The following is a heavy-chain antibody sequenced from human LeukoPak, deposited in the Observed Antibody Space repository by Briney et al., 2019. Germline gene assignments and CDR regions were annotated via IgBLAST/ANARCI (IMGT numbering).Heavy chain of an antibody. CDR2: IYTSGST. V-gene: IGHV4-4*07. CDR3: ARAVYYYGSGSHNYFDY. J-gene: IGHJ4*02. CDR1: GGSISSYH. D-gene: IGHD3-10*01. Sequence: PSETLSLTCTVSGGSISSYHWSWIRQPAGKGLEWIGRIYTSGSTNYNPSLKSRVTMSVDTSKNQFSLKLSSVTAADTAVYYCARAVYYYGSGSHNYFDYWGQGTLVTVSS.